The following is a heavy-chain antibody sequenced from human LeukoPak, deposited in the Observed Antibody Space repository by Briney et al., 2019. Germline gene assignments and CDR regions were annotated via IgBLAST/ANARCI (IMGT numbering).Heavy chain of an antibody. CDR1: GGSISSGSYY. CDR3: ARGTISGPEDYHYYMDV. Sequence: PSETLSLTCTVSGGSISSGSYYWSWIRQPAGKGLEWIGRIYTSGSTNYNPSLKSRVTISVDTSKNQFSLKLSSVTAADTAVYYCARGTISGPEDYHYYMDVWGKGTTVTVSS. V-gene: IGHV4-61*02. CDR2: IYTSGST. D-gene: IGHD1-14*01. J-gene: IGHJ6*03.